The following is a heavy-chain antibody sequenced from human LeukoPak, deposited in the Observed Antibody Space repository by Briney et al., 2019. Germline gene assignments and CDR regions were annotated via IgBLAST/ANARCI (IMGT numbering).Heavy chain of an antibody. D-gene: IGHD1-26*01. V-gene: IGHV4-39*01. CDR3: AGYSGSHLGAGAEYFQH. Sequence: SETLSLTCTVSVGSISSSSYYCGWIRQPPGKGLEWIGSIYYSGSTYYNPSLKSRVTISVDTSKNQFSLKLSSVTATDTAVYYCAGYSGSHLGAGAEYFQHWGQGTLVTVSS. CDR2: IYYSGST. CDR1: VGSISSSSYY. J-gene: IGHJ1*01.